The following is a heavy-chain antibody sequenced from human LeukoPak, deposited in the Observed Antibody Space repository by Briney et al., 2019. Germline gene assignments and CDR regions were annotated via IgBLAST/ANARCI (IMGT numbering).Heavy chain of an antibody. J-gene: IGHJ5*02. D-gene: IGHD4-17*01. V-gene: IGHV1-69*05. CDR1: GGTFSSYA. Sequence: ASVKVSCKASGGTFSSYAISWVRQAPGQGLEWMGRIIPIFGTANYAQKFQGRVTITTDESTSTAYMELSSLRSEDTAVYYCARDRDYGDYESKRFDPWRQGTLVTVSS. CDR3: ARDRDYGDYESKRFDP. CDR2: IIPIFGTA.